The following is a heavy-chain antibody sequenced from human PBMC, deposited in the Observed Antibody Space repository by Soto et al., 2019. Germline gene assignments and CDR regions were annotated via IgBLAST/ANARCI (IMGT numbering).Heavy chain of an antibody. CDR3: ARGVRTGFYGMDV. Sequence: SVKVSCKASGGTFSDYAISWVRQAPGQGLEWVGGIIPMFGTSNYAQNFQGRVSITADESTSTAYMELSSLRSEDTAVYYCARGVRTGFYGMDVWGQGTTVPVSS. J-gene: IGHJ6*02. CDR2: IIPMFGTS. V-gene: IGHV1-69*13. CDR1: GGTFSDYA. D-gene: IGHD3-10*01.